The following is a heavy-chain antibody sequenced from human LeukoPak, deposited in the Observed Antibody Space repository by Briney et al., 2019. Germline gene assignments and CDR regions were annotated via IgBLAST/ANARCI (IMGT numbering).Heavy chain of an antibody. J-gene: IGHJ3*02. D-gene: IGHD6-19*01. CDR2: ISSSSSYT. CDR1: GFTFSDYY. Sequence: GGSLRLSCAASGFTFSDYYMSWIRQAPGKGLEWVPYISSSSSYTNYADSVRGRFTTSRDNAKNSLYLQMNSLRAEDTAVYYCARVYGSGWYGDPDAFDIWGQGTMVTVFS. CDR3: ARVYGSGWYGDPDAFDI. V-gene: IGHV3-11*05.